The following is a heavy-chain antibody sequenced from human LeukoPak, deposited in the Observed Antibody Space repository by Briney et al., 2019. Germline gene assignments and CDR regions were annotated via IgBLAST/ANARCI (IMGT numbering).Heavy chain of an antibody. CDR1: GGSISSYY. V-gene: IGHV4-59*08. Sequence: SETLSLTCTVSGGSISSYYRSWIRQPPGKGLEWIGYIYYSGSTNYNPSLKSRVTISVDTSKNQFSLKLSSVTAADTAVYYCARHSGGYYYYGMDVWGQGTTVTVSS. CDR2: IYYSGST. J-gene: IGHJ6*02. D-gene: IGHD6-19*01. CDR3: ARHSGGYYYYGMDV.